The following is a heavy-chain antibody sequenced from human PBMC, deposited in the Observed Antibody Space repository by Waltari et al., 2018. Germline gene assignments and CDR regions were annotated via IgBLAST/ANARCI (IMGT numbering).Heavy chain of an antibody. CDR3: AKEVGVGAGFYYYYYMDV. CDR2: IYSGGSST. V-gene: IGHV3-23*03. J-gene: IGHJ6*03. CDR1: GLPFSSYA. D-gene: IGHD1-26*01. Sequence: EVQLLESGGGLVQPGGSLRLSCSASGLPFSSYAMSRVRQAPGKGLEWVSVIYSGGSSTYYADSVKGRFTISRDNSKNTLYLQMNSLRAEDTAVYYCAKEVGVGAGFYYYYYMDVWGKGTTVTVSS.